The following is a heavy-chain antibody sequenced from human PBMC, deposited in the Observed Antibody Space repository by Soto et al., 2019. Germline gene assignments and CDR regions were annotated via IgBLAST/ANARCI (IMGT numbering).Heavy chain of an antibody. CDR3: XXXXXXXXXX. J-gene: IGHJ4*02. Sequence: QVQLVQSGAEVKKPGSSVKVSCKASGGTFXSXXXXXXXXXXXQGLEWMGGIIPIFGTANYAQKFQGRVTITADESTSTAXXXLXXXXXXXXXXXXXXXXXXXXXXXWGQGTLVTVSS. CDR2: IIPIFGTA. CDR1: GGTFXSXX. V-gene: IGHV1-69*01.